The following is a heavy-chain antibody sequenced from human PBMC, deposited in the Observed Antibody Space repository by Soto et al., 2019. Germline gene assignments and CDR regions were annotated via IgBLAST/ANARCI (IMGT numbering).Heavy chain of an antibody. V-gene: IGHV4-59*08. CDR2: IYYSGST. CDR1: GGSISSYY. Sequence: QVQLQESGPGLVKPSETLSLTCTVSGGSISSYYWSWIRQPPGKGLEWIGYIYYSGSTNYNPSLKSRVTISVDTSKNQFSLKLSSVTAADTAVYYCASSYYYGSGSYYTYYYYYYMDVWGKGTTVTVSS. CDR3: ASSYYYGSGSYYTYYYYYYMDV. D-gene: IGHD3-10*01. J-gene: IGHJ6*03.